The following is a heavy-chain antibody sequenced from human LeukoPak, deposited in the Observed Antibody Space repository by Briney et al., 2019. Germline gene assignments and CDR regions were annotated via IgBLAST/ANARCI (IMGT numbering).Heavy chain of an antibody. V-gene: IGHV1-2*02. CDR1: GYTFTGYY. D-gene: IGHD6-19*01. Sequence: ASVKVSCKASGYTFTGYYMHWVRQAPGQGLEWMGWINPNSGGTNYAQKFQGRVTMTRDTSISTAYMDLSSLRSDDTAMYYSARARTGSSGWVSYLDDYWGQGTLVTVSS. J-gene: IGHJ4*02. CDR3: ARARTGSSGWVSYLDDY. CDR2: INPNSGGT.